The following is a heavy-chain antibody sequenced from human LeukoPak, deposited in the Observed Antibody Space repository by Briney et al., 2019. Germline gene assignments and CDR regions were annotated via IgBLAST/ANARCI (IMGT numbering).Heavy chain of an antibody. CDR1: GFTFSSYA. CDR2: ISGSGGSI. CDR3: AKDQGAYYYDSSAE. Sequence: GGSLRLSCVASGFTFSSYAMSWVRQAPGKGLEWVSAISGSGGSIYYADSVKGRFTISRDNSKNTLYLQMNSLRAEDTAVYYCAKDQGAYYYDSSAEWGQGTLVTVSS. D-gene: IGHD3-22*01. V-gene: IGHV3-23*01. J-gene: IGHJ4*02.